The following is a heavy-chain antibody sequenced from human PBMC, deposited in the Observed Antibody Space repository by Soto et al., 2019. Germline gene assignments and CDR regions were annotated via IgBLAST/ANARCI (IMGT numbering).Heavy chain of an antibody. CDR2: MHYSGSA. J-gene: IGHJ5*01. V-gene: IGHV4-31*03. CDR1: GGSTSSGAYY. D-gene: IGHD3-22*01. Sequence: QVQLQESGPGLVKPSQTLSLTCTVSGGSTSSGAYYWGWIRQHSGKGLEWIGYMHYSGSAYYNPSLKSRVTISVDTSMNQFSPKLSSVTAADTAMYYCARYFFDSSGYSNWFDSWGQGTLVTVSS. CDR3: ARYFFDSSGYSNWFDS.